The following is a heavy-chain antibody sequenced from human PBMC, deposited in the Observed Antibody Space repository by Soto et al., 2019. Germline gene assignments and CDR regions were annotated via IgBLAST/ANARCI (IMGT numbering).Heavy chain of an antibody. CDR1: GFTFSGSA. CDR3: TRPISDYGVNWFDP. D-gene: IGHD4-17*01. CDR2: IRSKANSYAT. Sequence: RRLSCAASGFTFSGSAMHWVRQASGKGLEWVGRIRSKANSYATAYAASVKGRFTISRDDSKNTAYLQMNSLKTEDTAVYYCTRPISDYGVNWFDPWGQGTLVTVSS. J-gene: IGHJ5*02. V-gene: IGHV3-73*01.